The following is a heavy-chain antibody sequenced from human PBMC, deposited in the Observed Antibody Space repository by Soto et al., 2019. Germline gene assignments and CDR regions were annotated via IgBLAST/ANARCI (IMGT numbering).Heavy chain of an antibody. Sequence: VKVSCKASGYTFSSYGINWVRQAPGQGLEWLGWISPYDGNTKYAQILQGRVSMTTDTSTKTAYMEVRSLRSDDTAVYYCARGGYYDSSGSRNYHYYGMNVWGQGTTVTVSS. J-gene: IGHJ6*02. D-gene: IGHD3-22*01. CDR3: ARGGYYDSSGSRNYHYYGMNV. CDR1: GYTFSSYG. CDR2: ISPYDGNT. V-gene: IGHV1-18*01.